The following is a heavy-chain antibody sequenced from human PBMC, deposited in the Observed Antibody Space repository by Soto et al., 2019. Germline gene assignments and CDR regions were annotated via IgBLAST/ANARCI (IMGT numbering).Heavy chain of an antibody. Sequence: EVQLVESGGDMVQSGGSLRLSCAASGFTFSTYSMNWVRQAPGKGLEWVSYISSSSSTIYYADSVKGRFTISRDNAKNSLFLHMNSLRDEDTAVYYCVRPGIAAASRGYYFDYSGQGTLVTVSS. D-gene: IGHD6-13*01. CDR2: ISSSSSTI. CDR3: VRPGIAAASRGYYFDY. V-gene: IGHV3-48*02. CDR1: GFTFSTYS. J-gene: IGHJ4*02.